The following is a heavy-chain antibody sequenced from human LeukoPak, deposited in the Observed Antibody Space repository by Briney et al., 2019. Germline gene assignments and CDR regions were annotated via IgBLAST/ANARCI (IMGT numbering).Heavy chain of an antibody. D-gene: IGHD3-9*01. CDR3: ASLRFGRYFDQVLFDY. Sequence: IPSETLSLTCTVAGGSISSYYWSWIRQPPGKGREWIGYIYYSGSTYYNPSLKSRVTISVDTSKNQFSLKLSSVTAADTAVYYCASLRFGRYFDQVLFDYWGQGTLVTVSS. J-gene: IGHJ4*02. CDR2: IYYSGST. CDR1: GGSISSYY. V-gene: IGHV4-59*12.